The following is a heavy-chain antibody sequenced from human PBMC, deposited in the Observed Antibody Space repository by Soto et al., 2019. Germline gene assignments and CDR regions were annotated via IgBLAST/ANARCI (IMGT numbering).Heavy chain of an antibody. V-gene: IGHV3-13*01. D-gene: IGHD3-22*01. CDR3: ARGRSDDSSGYYSSGYWYFDL. J-gene: IGHJ2*01. CDR2: IGTAGDT. CDR1: GFTFSSYD. Sequence: EVQLVESGGGLVQPGGSLRLSCAASGFTFSSYDMHWVRQATGKGLEWVSAIGTAGDTYYPGSVKGRFTISRENAKNSLYLQMNSLRAGDTAVYYCARGRSDDSSGYYSSGYWYFDLWGRGTLVTVSS.